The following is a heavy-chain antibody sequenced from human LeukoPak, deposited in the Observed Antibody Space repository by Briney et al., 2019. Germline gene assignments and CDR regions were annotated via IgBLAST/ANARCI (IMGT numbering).Heavy chain of an antibody. V-gene: IGHV4-4*07. J-gene: IGHJ4*02. D-gene: IGHD3-3*01. CDR1: GDSISSYY. CDR3: AREVDTIFGVVMYYFDF. CDR2: IYTSGSN. Sequence: SETLSLTCTVSGDSISSYYWSWIRQPAGKGLEWIGRIYTSGSNNYNPSLKSRVTMSVDTSKNQFSLKLSSVTAADTAVYYCAREVDTIFGVVMYYFDFWGQGTLVTVSS.